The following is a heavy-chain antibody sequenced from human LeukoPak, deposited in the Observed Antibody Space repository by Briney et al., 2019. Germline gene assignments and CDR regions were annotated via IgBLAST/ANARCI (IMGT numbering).Heavy chain of an antibody. J-gene: IGHJ5*02. CDR2: IIPIFGTA. CDR1: GGTFSSYA. D-gene: IGHD2-15*01. V-gene: IGHV1-69*13. Sequence: SVRVSCKASGGTFSSYAISWVRQAPGQGLEWMGGIIPIFGTANYAQKFQGRVTITADESTSTAYMELSSLRSEDTAVYYCARGSRGIYCSGGSCYSGSWFDPWGQGTLVTVSS. CDR3: ARGSRGIYCSGGSCYSGSWFDP.